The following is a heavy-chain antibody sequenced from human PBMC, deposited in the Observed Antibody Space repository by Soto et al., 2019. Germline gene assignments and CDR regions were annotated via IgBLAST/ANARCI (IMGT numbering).Heavy chain of an antibody. D-gene: IGHD2-15*01. Sequence: GGSLRLSCAASGFTFTSYSMNWVRQAPGKGLEWVSSISSGSGYIYYGDSLKGRFTISRDNAKNLLSLQMNSLRAEDTAVYYCARYCSDGTCYSAFDIWGQGTMVTVPS. CDR3: ARYCSDGTCYSAFDI. CDR2: ISSGSGYI. V-gene: IGHV3-21*06. J-gene: IGHJ3*02. CDR1: GFTFTSYS.